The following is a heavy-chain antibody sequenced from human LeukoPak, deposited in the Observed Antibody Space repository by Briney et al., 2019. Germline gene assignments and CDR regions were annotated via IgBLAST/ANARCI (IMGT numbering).Heavy chain of an antibody. V-gene: IGHV3-23*01. D-gene: IGHD2-15*01. CDR1: GFTFSSYA. J-gene: IGHJ4*02. CDR2: ISGSGGST. Sequence: TGGSLRLSCAASGFTFSSYAMSWVRQAPGKGLEWVSAISGSGGSTYYADSVKGRFTISRDNSKNTLYLQMNSLRAEDTAVYYCAKVGVVVVAAPGGAATDFDYWGQGTLVTVSS. CDR3: AKVGVVVVAAPGGAATDFDY.